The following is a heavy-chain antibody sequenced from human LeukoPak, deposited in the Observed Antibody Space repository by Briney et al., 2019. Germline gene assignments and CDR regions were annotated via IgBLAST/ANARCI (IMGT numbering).Heavy chain of an antibody. J-gene: IGHJ4*02. CDR3: AKVQAAAGGAFDY. Sequence: SLRLSCAASGFTFHDYAMHWVRQAAGKGLEWVSGISWNSGSIGYADSVKGRFTISRDNAKNSLYLQMNSLRAEDTALYYCAKVQAAAGGAFDYWGQGTLVTLSS. CDR1: GFTFHDYA. CDR2: ISWNSGSI. D-gene: IGHD6-13*01. V-gene: IGHV3-9*01.